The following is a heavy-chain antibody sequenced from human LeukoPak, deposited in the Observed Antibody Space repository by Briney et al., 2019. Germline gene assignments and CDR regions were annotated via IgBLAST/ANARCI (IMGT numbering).Heavy chain of an antibody. CDR1: GYTFTSYG. CDR2: ISAYNGNT. V-gene: IGHV1-18*04. Sequence: ASVKVSCKASGYTFTSYGISWVRQAPGQGLEWMGWISAYNGNTNYAQKFQGRVTMTTDTSTSTAYMELRSLRSDDTAVYYCARVKVATILENWFDPWGQGTLVTVSS. CDR3: ARVKVATILENWFDP. D-gene: IGHD5-12*01. J-gene: IGHJ5*02.